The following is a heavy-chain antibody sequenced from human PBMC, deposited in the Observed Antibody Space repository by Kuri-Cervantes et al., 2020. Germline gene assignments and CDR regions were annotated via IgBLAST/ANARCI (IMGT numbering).Heavy chain of an antibody. D-gene: IGHD2-15*01. CDR3: ARVGLYCSGGSCFYYFDY. CDR1: GASISSYY. CDR2: IYTSGST. Sequence: SETLSLTCTVSGASISSYYWSWIRQPAGKGLEWIGRIYTSGSTNYNPSLKSRVTISVDKSKNQFSLKLSSVTAADTAVYYCARVGLYCSGGSCFYYFDYWGQGTLVTVSS. J-gene: IGHJ4*02. V-gene: IGHV4-4*07.